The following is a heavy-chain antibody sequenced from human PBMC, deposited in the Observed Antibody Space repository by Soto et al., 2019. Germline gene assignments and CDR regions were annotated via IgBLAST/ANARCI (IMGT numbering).Heavy chain of an antibody. J-gene: IGHJ4*02. Sequence: QLQLKESGPGLVKPSETLSLTCRVSRGSLSSRDYYWGWSRQSPGKGMERIGSTSYSGGTYYNPSHDSLVTISLDTSRSQFSLNLRSGTAADTALFYCARLDTNMLPDFWGQGTLVTVSS. CDR2: TSYSGGT. D-gene: IGHD5-18*01. V-gene: IGHV4-39*01. CDR3: ARLDTNMLPDF. CDR1: RGSLSSRDYY.